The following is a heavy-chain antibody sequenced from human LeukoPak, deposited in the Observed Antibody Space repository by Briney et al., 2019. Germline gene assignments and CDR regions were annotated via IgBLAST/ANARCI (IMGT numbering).Heavy chain of an antibody. CDR1: GYNLTGYY. CDR3: ARAKLRYFDWLLASSPYFDY. D-gene: IGHD3-9*01. J-gene: IGHJ4*02. V-gene: IGHV1-2*02. CDR2: INPNSGGT. Sequence: GASVKVSCKASGYNLTGYYMHWVRQAPGQGLEWMGWINPNSGGTNYAQKFQGRVTMTRDTSISTAYMELSRLRSDDTAVYYCARAKLRYFDWLLASSPYFDYWGQGTLVTVSS.